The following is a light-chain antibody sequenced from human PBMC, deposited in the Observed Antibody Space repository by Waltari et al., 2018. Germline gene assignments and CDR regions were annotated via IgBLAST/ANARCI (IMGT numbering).Light chain of an antibody. CDR2: DVN. CDR1: SSNVGGYNL. Sequence: QSALSQPASVSGSPGQSITISCTGTSSNVGGYNLVSWYQHHPGKAPKLLISDVNKRPLGFSNRFSGSKSVNTASLTISVLQAEDEADYYCYSYAGSSTWVFGGGTNLAVL. J-gene: IGLJ3*02. V-gene: IGLV2-23*02. CDR3: YSYAGSSTWV.